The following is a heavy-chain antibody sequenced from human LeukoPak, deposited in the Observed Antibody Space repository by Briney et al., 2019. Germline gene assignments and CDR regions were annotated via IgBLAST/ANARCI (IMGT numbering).Heavy chain of an antibody. V-gene: IGHV5-51*01. Sequence: GESLKISCQGFGYTFSNFWIGWVRQMPGKGLEWMGIIYAGDSDTRYCPSFQGQVTISVDKSISTAYLQWSSLKASDTAMYYCARSVVSNVDYWGQGTLVTVSS. CDR3: ARSVVSNVDY. J-gene: IGHJ4*02. CDR1: GYTFSNFW. CDR2: IYAGDSDT. D-gene: IGHD4-11*01.